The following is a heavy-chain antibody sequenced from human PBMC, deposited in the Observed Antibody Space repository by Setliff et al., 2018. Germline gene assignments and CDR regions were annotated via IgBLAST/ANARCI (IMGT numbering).Heavy chain of an antibody. V-gene: IGHV1-2*02. Sequence: ASVKVSCKASGYTFTGYYMHWVRQAPGQGLEWMGWINPNSGGTNYAQKFQGRVTMTRDTSISTAYMELSRLRSDDTAVYYCARQQWLVGGFDYWGQGTQVTVSS. D-gene: IGHD6-19*01. CDR3: ARQQWLVGGFDY. CDR1: GYTFTGYY. CDR2: INPNSGGT. J-gene: IGHJ4*02.